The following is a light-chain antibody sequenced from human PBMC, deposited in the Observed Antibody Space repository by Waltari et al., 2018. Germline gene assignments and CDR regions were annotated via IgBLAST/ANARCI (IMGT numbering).Light chain of an antibody. J-gene: IGKJ1*01. CDR3: MQTADWPAS. V-gene: IGKV2-30*02. CDR2: RVS. CDR1: RSLVHCDGFTY. Sequence: IVLTQSPLSLPVTLGQPASISCRSSRSLVHCDGFTYLNWFHQRPGQSPRRLIYRVSNRDSGVPDRFSGSGSGSDFTLKITRVEAEDVGVYYCMQTADWPASFGQGTKVEIK.